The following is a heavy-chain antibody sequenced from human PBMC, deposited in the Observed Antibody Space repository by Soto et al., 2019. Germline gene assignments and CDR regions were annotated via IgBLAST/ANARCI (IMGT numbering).Heavy chain of an antibody. J-gene: IGHJ4*02. CDR1: GFTVSDS. V-gene: IGHV3-53*01. D-gene: IGHD6-19*01. CDR2: IHSDGST. Sequence: GGSLRLSCSVAGFTVSDSMSWVRQAPGKGLECVSFIHSDGSTHYTDSVRGRFTISRDNSKNTLYLQMDRLRVDDTAVYFCARDASGPFDYWGQGTPVTVSS. CDR3: ARDASGPFDY.